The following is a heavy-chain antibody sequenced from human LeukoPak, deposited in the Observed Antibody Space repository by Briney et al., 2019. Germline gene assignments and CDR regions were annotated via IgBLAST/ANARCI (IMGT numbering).Heavy chain of an antibody. Sequence: SETLSLTCIISGGSISSSTYYWGWIRQPPGKGLEWIGRIYTSGSTNYNPSLKSRVTMSVDTSKNQYSLKLSSVTAADTAVYYCASPTQAYNWNGHDAFDIWGQGTMVTVSS. D-gene: IGHD1-20*01. V-gene: IGHV4-61*05. J-gene: IGHJ3*02. CDR3: ASPTQAYNWNGHDAFDI. CDR2: IYTSGST. CDR1: GGSISSSTYY.